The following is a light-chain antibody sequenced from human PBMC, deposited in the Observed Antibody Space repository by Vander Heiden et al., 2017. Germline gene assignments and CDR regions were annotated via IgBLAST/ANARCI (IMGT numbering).Light chain of an antibody. J-gene: IGKJ2*01. Sequence: IVMPQSPGTLSVSPGERATLSCRASQSVNTNLAWYQKKPGQAPGLLIYGASTRATGIPARFSGSGSGTEFTLTISSLQSEDFAVYYCQQFSNWPYTLGQGTKLEI. CDR3: QQFSNWPYT. CDR2: GAS. CDR1: QSVNTN. V-gene: IGKV3-15*01.